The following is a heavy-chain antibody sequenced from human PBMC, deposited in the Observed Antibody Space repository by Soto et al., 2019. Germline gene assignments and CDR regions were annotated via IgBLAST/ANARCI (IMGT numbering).Heavy chain of an antibody. D-gene: IGHD3-10*01. V-gene: IGHV1-69*01. J-gene: IGHJ6*02. Sequence: QVQLVQSGAEVKKPGSSVKVSCKTSGVSFNNNGIGWVRQAPGHGLEWMGGVSPPFRTSNYARKFQGRISITAEASTGTVNMELRSLTSEATAQYYCARVLYYGSGSYSPYGMDVWGQGTTVTVSS. CDR2: VSPPFRTS. CDR3: ARVLYYGSGSYSPYGMDV. CDR1: GVSFNNNG.